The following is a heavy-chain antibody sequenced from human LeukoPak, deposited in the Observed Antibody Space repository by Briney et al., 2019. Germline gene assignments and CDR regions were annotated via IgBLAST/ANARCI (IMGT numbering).Heavy chain of an antibody. J-gene: IGHJ3*02. CDR2: SYTSGST. V-gene: IGHV4-61*02. D-gene: IGHD3-22*01. CDR3: ARARYYDTSGYYSTLGAFDI. Sequence: SQTLSLTCTVSGGSISSGSYYWSWIRQPAGKGLEWIVRSYTSGSTNYNPSLKSRVTISVDTSKNQFSLKLSSVTAADTAVYYCARARYYDTSGYYSTLGAFDIWGQGTMATVSS. CDR1: GGSISSGSYY.